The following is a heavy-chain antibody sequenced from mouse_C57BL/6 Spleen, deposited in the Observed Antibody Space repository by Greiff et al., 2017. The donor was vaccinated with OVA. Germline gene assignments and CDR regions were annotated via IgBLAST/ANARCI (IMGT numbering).Heavy chain of an antibody. CDR3: TTYDYDLYYFDY. CDR1: GYTFTSYW. D-gene: IGHD2-4*01. V-gene: IGHV1-5*01. J-gene: IGHJ2*01. Sequence: EVQLQESGTVLARPGASVKMSCKTSGYTFTSYWMHWVKQRPGQGLEWIGAIYPGNSDTSYNQKFKGKAKLTAVTSASTAYMELSSLTNEDSAVYYCTTYDYDLYYFDYWGQGTTLTVSS. CDR2: IYPGNSDT.